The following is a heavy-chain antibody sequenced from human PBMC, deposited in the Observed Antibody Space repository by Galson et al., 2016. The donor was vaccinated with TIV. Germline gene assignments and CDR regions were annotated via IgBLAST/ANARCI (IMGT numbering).Heavy chain of an antibody. CDR3: AKTGDGYSSSWFPIYFDY. J-gene: IGHJ4*02. V-gene: IGHV3-23*01. D-gene: IGHD6-13*01. CDR1: GFTFRNYA. Sequence: SLRLSCAASGFTFRNYAMSWVRQAPGKGLEWVSVISGDGSSTYYADSVKGRFTIPRDNSKNTLYLQINSLRDEDTAVYFCAKTGDGYSSSWFPIYFDYWGQGTLVTVSS. CDR2: ISGDGSST.